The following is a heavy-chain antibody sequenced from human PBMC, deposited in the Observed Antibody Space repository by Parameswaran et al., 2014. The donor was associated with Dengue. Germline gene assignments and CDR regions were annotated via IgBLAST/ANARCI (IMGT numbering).Heavy chain of an antibody. CDR2: INPNSGGT. D-gene: IGHD3-3*01. V-gene: IGHV1-2*04. J-gene: IGHJ6*03. Sequence: WVRQAPGQGLEWMGWINPNSGGTNYAQKFQGWVTMTRDTSISTAYMELSRLRSDDTAVYYCARSVPYYDFWSGYLSDYYYMDVWGKGTTVTVSS. CDR3: ARSVPYYDFWSGYLSDYYYMDV.